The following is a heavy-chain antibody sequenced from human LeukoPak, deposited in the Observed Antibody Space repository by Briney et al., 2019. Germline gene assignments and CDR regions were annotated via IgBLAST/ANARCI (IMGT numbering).Heavy chain of an antibody. CDR1: GFTFSNYA. V-gene: IGHV3-23*01. Sequence: GGSLRLSCAASGFTFSNYAMSWVRQAPGKELECVSAISGSGGRTYYAASVKGRFTISRDNSKNTLHLQLNSLRAEDTALYYCAKDLPGDPDDQYYGMDVWGQGTTVTVSS. D-gene: IGHD4-17*01. CDR2: ISGSGGRT. J-gene: IGHJ6*02. CDR3: AKDLPGDPDDQYYGMDV.